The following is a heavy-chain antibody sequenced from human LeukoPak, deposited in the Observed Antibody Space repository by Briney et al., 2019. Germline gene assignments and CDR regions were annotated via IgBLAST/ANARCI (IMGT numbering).Heavy chain of an antibody. J-gene: IGHJ6*02. CDR3: ARVSCGDCAYSSRYYHGMDV. V-gene: IGHV4-31*03. Sequence: PSETLSLTCTVSGGSISSSDYSWSWIRQHPGKGLEWIGYIYYNGNTHYNPSLESRVSISVDTSKIHFSLRLTSVTAADTAMYYCARVSCGDCAYSSRYYHGMDVWGQGTTVTVSS. CDR2: IYYNGNT. CDR1: GGSISSSDYS. D-gene: IGHD2-21*01.